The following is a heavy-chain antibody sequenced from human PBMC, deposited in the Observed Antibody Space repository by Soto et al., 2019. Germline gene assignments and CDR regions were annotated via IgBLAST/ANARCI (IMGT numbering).Heavy chain of an antibody. CDR2: IYYSGST. CDR3: ARGCGPKRYYYYGMDV. J-gene: IGHJ6*02. Sequence: SETLSLTCTVSGGSISSYYWSWIRQPPGKGLEWIGYIYYSGSTNYNPSLKSRVTISVDTSKNQFSLKLSSVTAADTAVYYCARGCGPKRYYYYGMDVWGQGTTVTVSS. CDR1: GGSISSYY. V-gene: IGHV4-59*01. D-gene: IGHD1-26*01.